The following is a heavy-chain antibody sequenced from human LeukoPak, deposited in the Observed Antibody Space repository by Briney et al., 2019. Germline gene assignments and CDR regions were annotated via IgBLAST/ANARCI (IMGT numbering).Heavy chain of an antibody. CDR1: GFTFSSYA. J-gene: IGHJ5*02. D-gene: IGHD1-14*01. Sequence: GGSLRLSCAASGFTFSSYAMHWVRQAPGKGLEWVAVISYDGSNKYYADSVKGRFTISRGNSKNTLYLQMNSLRAEDTAVYYCARDTELDPWGQGTLVTVSS. CDR2: ISYDGSNK. V-gene: IGHV3-30-3*01. CDR3: ARDTELDP.